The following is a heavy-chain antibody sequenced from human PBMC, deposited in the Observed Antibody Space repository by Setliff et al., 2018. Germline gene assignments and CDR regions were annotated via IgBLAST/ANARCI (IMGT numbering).Heavy chain of an antibody. CDR1: GFTFNTYL. CDR2: IRDTGTTV. V-gene: IGHV3-48*01. CDR3: VRDDVRGYYMDV. Sequence: LRLSCAASGFTFNTYLMNWVRQAPGKGLEWVSHIRDTGTTVHYADSAKGRFTISRDNAKNSLYLQMNSLRAEDTAVYYCVRDDVRGYYMDVWGKGTTVTVSS. J-gene: IGHJ6*03. D-gene: IGHD3-10*02.